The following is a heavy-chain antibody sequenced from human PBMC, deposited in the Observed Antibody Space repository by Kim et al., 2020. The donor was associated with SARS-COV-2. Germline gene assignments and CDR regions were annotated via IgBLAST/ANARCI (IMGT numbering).Heavy chain of an antibody. J-gene: IGHJ6*02. CDR2: INPSGGST. D-gene: IGHD2-15*01. CDR1: GYTFTSYY. CDR3: ARDGEDCSGGSCYSGVVYYYYGMDV. V-gene: IGHV1-46*01. Sequence: ASVKVSCKASGYTFTSYYMHWVRQAPGQGLEWMGIINPSGGSTSYAQKFQGRVTMTRDTSTSTVYMELSSLRSEDTAVYYCARDGEDCSGGSCYSGVVYYYYGMDVWGQGTTVTVSS.